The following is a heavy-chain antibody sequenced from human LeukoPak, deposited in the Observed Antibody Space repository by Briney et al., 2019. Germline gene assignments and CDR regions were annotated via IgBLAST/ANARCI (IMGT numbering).Heavy chain of an antibody. CDR3: ARELWFGELLEGWFDP. D-gene: IGHD3-10*01. CDR1: GDSVSSNSAA. J-gene: IGHJ5*02. CDR2: TYYRSKWYN. Sequence: SQTLSLTCAISGDSVSSNSAAWNWIRQSPSRGLEWLGRTYYRSKWYNDYAVSVKSRITINPDTSKNQFSLQLNSVTPEDTAVYYCARELWFGELLEGWFDPWGQGTLVTVSS. V-gene: IGHV6-1*01.